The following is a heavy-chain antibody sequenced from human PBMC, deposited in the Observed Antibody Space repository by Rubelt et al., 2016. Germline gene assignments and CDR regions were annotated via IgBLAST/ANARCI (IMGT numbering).Heavy chain of an antibody. D-gene: IGHD3-10*01. Sequence: CGEGLLKPSETLSLTCVVSGGSFSGYSWSWVRQPPEKGLEWIGDVNHAAVTVYSPSLKSRVTISLYTSNNHLSLRLDSVTAADTAVDYCARGASPWYYGTNDYYHYWGPGTQVVVAS. CDR1: GGSFSGYS. CDR3: ARGASPWYYGTNDYYHY. J-gene: IGHJ4*02. CDR2: VNHAAVT. V-gene: IGHV4-34*01.